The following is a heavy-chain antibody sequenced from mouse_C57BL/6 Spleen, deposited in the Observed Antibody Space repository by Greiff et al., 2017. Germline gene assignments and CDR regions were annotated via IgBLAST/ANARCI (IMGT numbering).Heavy chain of an antibody. D-gene: IGHD2-2*01. V-gene: IGHV1-7*01. J-gene: IGHJ3*01. CDR3: ARRENGYDGVAY. CDR1: GYTFTSYW. CDR2: INPSSGYT. Sequence: QVHVKQSGAELAKPGASVKLSCKASGYTFTSYWMHWVKQRPGQGLEWIGYINPSSGYTKYNQKFKDKATLTADKSSSTAYMQLSSLTYEDSAVYYCARRENGYDGVAYWGQGTLVTVSA.